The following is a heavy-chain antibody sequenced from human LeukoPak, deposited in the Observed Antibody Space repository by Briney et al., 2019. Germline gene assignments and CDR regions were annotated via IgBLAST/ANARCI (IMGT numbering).Heavy chain of an antibody. D-gene: IGHD2-2*01. CDR2: ISGYNSNT. CDR3: ARGRGYCSSTSCYYYYYYYMDV. Sequence: GASVKVSCKASGYTFTSYGVNWVRQAPRQGLEWMGWISGYNSNTNYAQKLQGRVTMTTDTSTSTAYMELRSLRSDDTAVYYCARGRGYCSSTSCYYYYYYYMDVWSKGTTVTVSS. V-gene: IGHV1-18*01. CDR1: GYTFTSYG. J-gene: IGHJ6*03.